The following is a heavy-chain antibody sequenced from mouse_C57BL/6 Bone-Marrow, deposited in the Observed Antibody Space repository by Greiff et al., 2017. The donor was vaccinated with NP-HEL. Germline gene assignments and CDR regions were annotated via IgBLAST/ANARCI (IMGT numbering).Heavy chain of an antibody. CDR1: GFTFSSYG. V-gene: IGHV5-6*02. CDR2: ISSGGSYT. J-gene: IGHJ3*01. Sequence: EVKLVESGGDLVKPGGSLKLSCAASGFTFSSYGMSWVRQTPDKRLEWVATISSGGSYTYFPDSVKGRFTISRDNAKNTLYLQMSSLKSEDTAMYYCARHLWLGGAAFAYWGQGTLVTVSA. D-gene: IGHD2-2*01. CDR3: ARHLWLGGAAFAY.